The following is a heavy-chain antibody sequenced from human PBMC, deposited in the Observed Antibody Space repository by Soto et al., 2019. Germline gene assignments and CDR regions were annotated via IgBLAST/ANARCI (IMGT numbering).Heavy chain of an antibody. CDR2: FVAMLGTP. CDR3: ARGAMANFDY. CDR1: GGTFGSHG. J-gene: IGHJ4*02. D-gene: IGHD5-18*01. V-gene: IGHV1-69*13. Sequence: SVKVSCKASGGTFGSHGIAWVRQAPGQGLEWMGGFVAMLGTPTYAKKVQGRATITADESLTSSYLELRSLRSEDTAVYFCARGAMANFDYWGQGTVVTVSS.